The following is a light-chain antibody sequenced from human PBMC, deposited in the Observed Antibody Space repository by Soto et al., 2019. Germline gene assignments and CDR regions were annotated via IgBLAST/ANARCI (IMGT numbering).Light chain of an antibody. J-gene: IGLJ1*01. V-gene: IGLV1-40*01. CDR3: QSYDSSLSRFV. Sequence: QSVLTQSPSVSGAPGQGVTISCTGNSSNIGAVYDVHWYKQLPGTAPKVLMYGNDNRPLGVPDRFSGSKSGTSGSLVISGLQAEDEADYYCQSYDSSLSRFVFGNGTKVTVL. CDR1: SSNIGAVYD. CDR2: GND.